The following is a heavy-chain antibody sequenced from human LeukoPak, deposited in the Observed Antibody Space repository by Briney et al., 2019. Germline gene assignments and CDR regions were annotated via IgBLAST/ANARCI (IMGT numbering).Heavy chain of an antibody. CDR3: ASTYSSSWTDAFDI. J-gene: IGHJ3*02. V-gene: IGHV4-30-4*08. CDR2: IYYSGST. Sequence: SETLSLTCTVSGGSISSGDYYWSWIRQPPGKGLEWIVYIYYSGSTYYNPSLKSRVTISVDTSKNQFSLKLSSVTAADTAVYYCASTYSSSWTDAFDIWGQGTMVTVSS. D-gene: IGHD6-13*01. CDR1: GGSISSGDYY.